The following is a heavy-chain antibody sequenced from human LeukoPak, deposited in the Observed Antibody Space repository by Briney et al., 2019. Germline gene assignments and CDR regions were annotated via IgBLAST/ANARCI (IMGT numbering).Heavy chain of an antibody. D-gene: IGHD3-10*01. V-gene: IGHV3-30*01. Sequence: PGGSLRLSCTASGFTFSRYAMHWVSRPPGKGLESVAFVSYDGTNKYYADSVKGRFTISRDNSKNTLFLQMNSLRAEDTAVYYCARDPNYYGSAFMDVWGQGTTVTVFS. J-gene: IGHJ6*02. CDR1: GFTFSRYA. CDR2: VSYDGTNK. CDR3: ARDPNYYGSAFMDV.